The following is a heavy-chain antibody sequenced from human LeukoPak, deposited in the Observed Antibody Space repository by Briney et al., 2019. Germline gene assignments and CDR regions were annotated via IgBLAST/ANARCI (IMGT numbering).Heavy chain of an antibody. J-gene: IGHJ5*02. D-gene: IGHD3-3*01. CDR3: AREVNPILAYDP. V-gene: IGHV3-33*01. Sequence: GGSLRLSCAASGFTFSSYGMHWVRQAPGKGLEWVAVIWYDGSNKYYADSVKGRFTISRDNSKNTLYLQMNSLRAEDTAVYYCAREVNPILAYDPWGQGTLVTVSS. CDR2: IWYDGSNK. CDR1: GFTFSSYG.